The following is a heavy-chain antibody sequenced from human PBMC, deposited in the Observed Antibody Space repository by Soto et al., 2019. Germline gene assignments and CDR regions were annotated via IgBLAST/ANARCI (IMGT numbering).Heavy chain of an antibody. CDR3: AAYYYDSSNWFDP. J-gene: IGHJ5*02. CDR2: INRDGSST. Sequence: PGGSLRLSCAASGFTFRSYWMHWVRQAPGKGLVWVSRINRDGSSTSYADSVKGRVTISRDTAKNTLYLQMNSLRAEDTAVYYGAAYYYDSSNWFDPWGQGTLVTVSS. D-gene: IGHD3-22*01. V-gene: IGHV3-74*01. CDR1: GFTFRSYW.